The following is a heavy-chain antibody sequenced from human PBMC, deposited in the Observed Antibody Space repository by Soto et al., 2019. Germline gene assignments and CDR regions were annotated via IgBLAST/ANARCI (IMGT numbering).Heavy chain of an antibody. V-gene: IGHV3-23*01. CDR3: AKDRDSSGD. CDR1: GFRFSLYA. J-gene: IGHJ4*02. Sequence: QLLESGGGLVQPGGSLRLSCVASGFRFSLYAMSWVRQAPGKGLEWVSGITGYGDTTDYADSVKGRFTISRDNSKNTLYLQMNSLRDEDTAIYYCAKDRDSSGDWGQGTLVTVSS. CDR2: ITGYGDTT. D-gene: IGHD6-19*01.